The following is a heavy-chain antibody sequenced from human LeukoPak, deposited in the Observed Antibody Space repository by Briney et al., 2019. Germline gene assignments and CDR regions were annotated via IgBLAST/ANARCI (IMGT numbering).Heavy chain of an antibody. J-gene: IGHJ5*02. CDR3: AREAVPAASGPRLSWFDP. Sequence: SVKVSCKASGGTFSSYAISWVRQAPGQGLEWMGGIIPIFGTANYAQKFQGRVTITADESTSTAYMELSSLRSEDTAVYYCAREAVPAASGPRLSWFDPWGQGTLVTVSS. D-gene: IGHD2-2*01. CDR1: GGTFSSYA. CDR2: IIPIFGTA. V-gene: IGHV1-69*13.